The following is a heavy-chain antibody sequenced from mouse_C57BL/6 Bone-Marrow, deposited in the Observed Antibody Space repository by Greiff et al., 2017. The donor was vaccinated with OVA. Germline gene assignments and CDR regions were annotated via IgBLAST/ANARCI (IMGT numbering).Heavy chain of an antibody. CDR2: ISSGGSYT. J-gene: IGHJ2*01. V-gene: IGHV5-6*01. CDR1: GFTFSSYG. Sequence: EVQVVESGGDLVKPGGSLKLSCAASGFTFSSYGMSWVRQTPDKRLEWVATISSGGSYTYYPDSVKGRFTISRDNAKNTLYLQMSSLKSEDTAMYYCARHQVTPFDYGGQGTTLTVSS. CDR3: ARHQVTPFDY. D-gene: IGHD3-2*02.